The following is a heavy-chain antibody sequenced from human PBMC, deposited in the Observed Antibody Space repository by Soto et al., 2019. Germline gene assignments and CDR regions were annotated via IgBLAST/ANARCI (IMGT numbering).Heavy chain of an antibody. Sequence: QVQLVESGGGVVQPGRSLRLSCAASGFTFSSYGMHWVRQAPGKGLEWVAVIWYDGSNKYYADSVKGRFTISRDNSKNTLYLQMNSLRAEDTAVYYCARVYPGRAGTAMDGWFDPWGQGTLVTVSS. CDR2: IWYDGSNK. CDR1: GFTFSSYG. V-gene: IGHV3-33*01. J-gene: IGHJ5*02. D-gene: IGHD6-13*01. CDR3: ARVYPGRAGTAMDGWFDP.